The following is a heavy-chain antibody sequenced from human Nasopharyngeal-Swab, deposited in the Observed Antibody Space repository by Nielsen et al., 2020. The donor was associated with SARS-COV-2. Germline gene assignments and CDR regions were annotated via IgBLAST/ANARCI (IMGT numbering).Heavy chain of an antibody. V-gene: IGHV3-72*01. CDR3: ARDRGGLLWFGELPTYFDY. CDR2: TRKRGNTYAT. D-gene: IGHD3-10*01. J-gene: IGHJ4*02. Sequence: WIRQPPGKGLERVGRTRKRGNTYATEYAASVKGGFTISRDNAKNSLYLQMNSLRAEDTAVYYCARDRGGLLWFGELPTYFDYWGQGTLVTVSS.